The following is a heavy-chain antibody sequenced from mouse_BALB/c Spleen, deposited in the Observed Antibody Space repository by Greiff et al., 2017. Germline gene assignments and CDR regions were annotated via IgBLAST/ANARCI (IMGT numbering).Heavy chain of an antibody. J-gene: IGHJ3*01. CDR2: ISYDGSN. Sequence: VQLKESGPGLVKPSQSLSLTCSVTGYSITSGYYWNWIRQFPGNKLEWMGYISYDGSNNYNPSLKNRISITRDTSKNQFFLKLNSVTTEDTATYYCARNWEEVFAYWGQGTLVTVSA. CDR1: GYSITSGYY. D-gene: IGHD4-1*01. V-gene: IGHV3-6*02. CDR3: ARNWEEVFAY.